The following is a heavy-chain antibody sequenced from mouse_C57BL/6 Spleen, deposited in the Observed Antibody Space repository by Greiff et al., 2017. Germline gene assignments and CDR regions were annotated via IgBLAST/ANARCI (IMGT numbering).Heavy chain of an antibody. CDR2: IDPETGGT. Sequence: QVQLQQSGAELVRPGASVTLSCKASGYTFTDYEMHWVKQTPVHGLEWIGAIDPETGGTAYNQKFKGKAILTADKSSSTAYMELRSLTSEDSAVYYCTRGGGYYGSSYFDVWGTGTTVTVSS. D-gene: IGHD1-1*01. J-gene: IGHJ1*03. CDR3: TRGGGYYGSSYFDV. V-gene: IGHV1-15*01. CDR1: GYTFTDYE.